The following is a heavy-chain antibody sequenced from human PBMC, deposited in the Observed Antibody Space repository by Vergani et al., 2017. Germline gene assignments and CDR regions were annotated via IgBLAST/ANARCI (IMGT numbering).Heavy chain of an antibody. J-gene: IGHJ3*02. Sequence: EVQLVESGGGLVKPGGSLRLSCAASGFTFSNAWMSWVRQAPGKGLEWVGRIKSKTDGGTTDYAAPVKGRFTISRDNSKNTLYLQMNSLRAEDTAVYYCAKRTEGGDYGDAFDIWGQGTMVTVSS. CDR2: IKSKTDGGTT. V-gene: IGHV3-15*01. CDR3: AKRTEGGDYGDAFDI. D-gene: IGHD4-17*01. CDR1: GFTFSNAW.